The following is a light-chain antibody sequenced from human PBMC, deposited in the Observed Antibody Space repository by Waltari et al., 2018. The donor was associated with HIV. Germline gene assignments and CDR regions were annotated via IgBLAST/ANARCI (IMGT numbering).Light chain of an antibody. V-gene: IGKV4-1*01. CDR3: QQYYSTPLT. CDR2: WAS. J-gene: IGKJ4*01. Sequence: DLVMTQSPDSLAVSLGERATIHCKSSQSVLYSSNNKNYLAWYQQKPGQPPELLIYWASTRESGVPDRFSGSGSATDFTLTISSLQAEDVAVYYCQQYYSTPLTFGGGTQVEIK. CDR1: QSVLYSSNNKNY.